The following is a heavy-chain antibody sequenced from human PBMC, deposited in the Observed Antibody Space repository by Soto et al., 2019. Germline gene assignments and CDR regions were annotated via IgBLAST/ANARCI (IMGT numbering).Heavy chain of an antibody. V-gene: IGHV3-33*01. CDR3: ARDDGEPYYYGMDV. J-gene: IGHJ6*02. CDR1: GFTFSSYG. D-gene: IGHD3-10*01. CDR2: IWYDGSNT. Sequence: QVQLVESGGGVVQPGRSLRLSCAASGFTFSSYGMHWVRQAPGKGLEWVAVIWYDGSNTYYADSVKGRFTISRDNSKNTLYLQMNSLRAEDTAVYYCARDDGEPYYYGMDVWGQGTTVTVSS.